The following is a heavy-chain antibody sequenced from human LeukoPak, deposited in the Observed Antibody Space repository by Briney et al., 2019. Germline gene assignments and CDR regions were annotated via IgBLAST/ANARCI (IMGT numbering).Heavy chain of an antibody. Sequence: SVKVSCKASGGTFSSYAISWVRQAPGQGLEWMGRIIPIFGIANYAQKFQGRVTITTDESTSTAYMELSSLRSEDTAVYYCARDAGGDCSGGSCTDYFDYWGQGTLVTVSS. CDR1: GGTFSSYA. J-gene: IGHJ4*02. D-gene: IGHD2-15*01. CDR2: IIPIFGIA. V-gene: IGHV1-69*05. CDR3: ARDAGGDCSGGSCTDYFDY.